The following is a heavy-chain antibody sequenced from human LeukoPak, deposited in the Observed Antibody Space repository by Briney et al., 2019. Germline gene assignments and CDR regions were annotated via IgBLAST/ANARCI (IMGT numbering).Heavy chain of an antibody. CDR2: IYYSGST. J-gene: IGHJ6*03. V-gene: IGHV4-59*01. CDR3: ARSSEGRYYYDSSGFSYYYYYMDV. CDR1: GGSISSYY. Sequence: SETLSLTCTVSGGSISSYYWSWIRQPPGKGLEWIGYIYYSGSTYYNPSLRSRVTISVDTSKNQFSLKLSSVTAADKAVYYCARSSEGRYYYDSSGFSYYYYYMDVWGKGTTVTISS. D-gene: IGHD3-22*01.